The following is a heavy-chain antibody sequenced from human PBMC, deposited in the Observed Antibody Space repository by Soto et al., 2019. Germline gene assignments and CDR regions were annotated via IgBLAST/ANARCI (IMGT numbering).Heavy chain of an antibody. J-gene: IGHJ6*02. V-gene: IGHV3-33*01. D-gene: IGHD3-22*01. CDR1: GFTFSSYG. CDR2: IWYDGSNK. Sequence: QVQLVESGGGVVQPGRSLRVSCAASGFTFSSYGMHWVRHAPGKGLEWVAVIWYDGSNKYYADSVKGRLTISRDNSKNTLYLQMNSLRAEDTAVYYCARDGRHYYDSSCYYRSGMDVWGQGTTVTVSS. CDR3: ARDGRHYYDSSCYYRSGMDV.